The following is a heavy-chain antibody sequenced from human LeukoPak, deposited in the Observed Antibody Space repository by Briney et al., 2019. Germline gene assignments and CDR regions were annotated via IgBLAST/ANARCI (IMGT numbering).Heavy chain of an antibody. CDR3: ARHNYYDSSGYYPLGY. J-gene: IGHJ4*02. D-gene: IGHD3-22*01. Sequence: SETLSLTCTVSGGSVSGYYWSWIRQPPGKGLEWIGYIYYSGNTKYNPSLKSRVTMSVDTSKNQFSLRLSSVTAADTAVYYCARHNYYDSSGYYPLGYWGQGTLVTVSS. V-gene: IGHV4-59*08. CDR2: IYYSGNT. CDR1: GGSVSGYY.